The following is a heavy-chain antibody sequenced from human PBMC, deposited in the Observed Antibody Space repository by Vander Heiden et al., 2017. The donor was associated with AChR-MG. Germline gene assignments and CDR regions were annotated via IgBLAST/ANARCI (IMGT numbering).Heavy chain of an antibody. CDR1: GFTFTNYA. Sequence: EVQLLESGGGLVQPGGSLRLSCAASGFTFTNYAMSWVRQAAGKGLEWASAISGGGGGTYYADYVKGLFTITRDKSKNTLYLQMDSLRAEDTAVYYGAKVFGQGGDYYYYNMDVWGKGTTVTVSS. V-gene: IGHV3-23*01. CDR2: ISGGGGGT. CDR3: AKVFGQGGDYYYYNMDV. D-gene: IGHD3-3*01. J-gene: IGHJ6*03.